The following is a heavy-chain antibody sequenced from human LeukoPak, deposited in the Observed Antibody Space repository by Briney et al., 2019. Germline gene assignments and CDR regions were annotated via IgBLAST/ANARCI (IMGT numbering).Heavy chain of an antibody. V-gene: IGHV4-34*01. CDR3: ARTSYYYDSLGWFDP. D-gene: IGHD3-22*01. CDR2: INHSGST. CDR1: GGSFSGYY. J-gene: IGHJ5*02. Sequence: SETLSLTCAVYGGSFSGYYWSWLRQPPGKGLEWIGEINHSGSTNYNPSLKSRVTISVDTSKNQFSLKLSSVTAADTAVYYCARTSYYYDSLGWFDPWGQGTLVTVSS.